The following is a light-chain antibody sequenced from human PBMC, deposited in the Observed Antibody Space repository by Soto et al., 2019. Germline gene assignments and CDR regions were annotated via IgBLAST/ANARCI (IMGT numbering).Light chain of an antibody. Sequence: QSALTQPASVSGSPGQSITISCTGTGSDVGGYNYVSWYQQYPGKAPKLLIYEVRNRPSGVSNHFSGSKSGNTASLTISGLRAEDEADYYCTSYTTSSTWVFGGGTQLTVL. J-gene: IGLJ3*02. CDR2: EVR. CDR1: GSDVGGYNY. V-gene: IGLV2-14*01. CDR3: TSYTTSSTWV.